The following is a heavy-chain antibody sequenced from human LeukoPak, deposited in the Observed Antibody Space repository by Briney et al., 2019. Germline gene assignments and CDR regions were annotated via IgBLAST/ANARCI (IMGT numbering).Heavy chain of an antibody. D-gene: IGHD5-18*01. CDR3: AKDPSDVDTAMVRGYFDY. CDR1: GFTFSSYG. CDR2: ISYDGSNK. Sequence: GGSLRLSCAASGFTFSSYGMHWVRQAPGKGLEWVAVISYDGSNKYYADSVKGRFTISRDYSKNTLYLQMNSLRAEDTAVYYCAKDPSDVDTAMVRGYFDYWGQGTLVTVSS. V-gene: IGHV3-30*18. J-gene: IGHJ4*02.